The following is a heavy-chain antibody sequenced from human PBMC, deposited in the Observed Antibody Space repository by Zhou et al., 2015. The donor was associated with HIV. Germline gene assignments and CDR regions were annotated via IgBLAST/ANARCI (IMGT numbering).Heavy chain of an antibody. J-gene: IGHJ3*02. CDR1: EVTFDDYA. CDR2: ISWNSARI. CDR3: ARDRQSGYYFHTGAFDI. D-gene: IGHD2/OR15-2a*01. Sequence: EVQLVEWGGGLVQPGRSLRLSCAASEVTFDDYAMHWVRQGPGKGLEWVSGISWNSARIGYADSVKGRFTISRDNAKNTLYLQLNSLRAEDTAVYYCARDRQSGYYFHTGAFDIWGQGTLVTVSS. V-gene: IGHV3-9*01.